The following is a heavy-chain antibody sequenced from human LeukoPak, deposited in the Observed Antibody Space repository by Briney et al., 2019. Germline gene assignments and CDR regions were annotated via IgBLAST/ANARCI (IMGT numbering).Heavy chain of an antibody. CDR2: IYTSGST. CDR1: GGSISSYY. D-gene: IGHD3-3*01. V-gene: IGHV4-4*07. Sequence: SETLSLTCTVSGGSISSYYWSWIRQPAGKGLEWIGRIYTSGSTNYNPSLKSRVTMSVDTSKNQFSLKLSSATAADTAVYYCARAGGGYDFWSGYRRQDWFDPWGQGTLVTVSS. J-gene: IGHJ5*02. CDR3: ARAGGGYDFWSGYRRQDWFDP.